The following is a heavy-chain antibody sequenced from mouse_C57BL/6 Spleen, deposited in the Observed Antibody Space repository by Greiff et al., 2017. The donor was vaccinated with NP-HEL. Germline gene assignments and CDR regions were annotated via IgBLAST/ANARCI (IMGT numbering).Heavy chain of an antibody. CDR2: INPNNGGT. J-gene: IGHJ2*01. V-gene: IGHV1-26*01. CDR1: GYTFTDYY. D-gene: IGHD2-4*01. Sequence: EVQLQQSGPELVKPGASVKISCKASGYTFTDYYMNWVKQSHGKSLEWIGDINPNNGGTSYNQKFKGKATLTVDKSSSTAYMELRSLTSEDSAVYYCARAGLRQGDYWGQGTTLTVSS. CDR3: ARAGLRQGDY.